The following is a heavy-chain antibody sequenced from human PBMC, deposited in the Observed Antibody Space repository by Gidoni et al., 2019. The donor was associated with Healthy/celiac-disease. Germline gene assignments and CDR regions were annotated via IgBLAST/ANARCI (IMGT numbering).Heavy chain of an antibody. CDR3: ARDSVVTVFYYYYGMDV. D-gene: IGHD2-8*01. Sequence: QVQLVQSGAEVKKPGASVKVSCKASGYTLTSYGSSWVRQAPGQGLEWMGWISAYNGNTNYAQKLQGRVTMTTDTSTSTAYMELRSLRSDDTAVYYCARDSVVTVFYYYYGMDVWGQGTTVTVSS. V-gene: IGHV1-18*04. CDR1: GYTLTSYG. CDR2: ISAYNGNT. J-gene: IGHJ6*02.